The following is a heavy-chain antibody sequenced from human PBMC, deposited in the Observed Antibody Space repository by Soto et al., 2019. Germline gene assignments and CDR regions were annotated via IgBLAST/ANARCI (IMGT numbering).Heavy chain of an antibody. J-gene: IGHJ6*03. Sequence: GGSLRLSCAASGFTFSSYSMNWLRQAPGKGLEWVSYISSSSSTIYYADSVKGRFTISRDNAKNSLYLQMNSLRAEDTAVYYCARFYYYYYMDVWGKGTTVTVSS. CDR2: ISSSSSTI. CDR3: ARFYYYYYMDV. V-gene: IGHV3-48*01. CDR1: GFTFSSYS.